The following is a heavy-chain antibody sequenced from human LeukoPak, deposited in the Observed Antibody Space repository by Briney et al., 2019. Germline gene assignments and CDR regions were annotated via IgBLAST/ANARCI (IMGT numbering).Heavy chain of an antibody. J-gene: IGHJ4*02. CDR1: GFTFKDYW. CDR3: ATALGYCSGGSCSKGY. Sequence: GGSLRLSCVGSGFTFKDYWMHWVRQAPGKGLVWVSRINPDGSDTNYADSVKDRFTISRDNAKSTLCLQMSSLRVEDTAVYYCATALGYCSGGSCSKGYWGQGTLVTVSS. D-gene: IGHD2-15*01. V-gene: IGHV3-74*01. CDR2: INPDGSDT.